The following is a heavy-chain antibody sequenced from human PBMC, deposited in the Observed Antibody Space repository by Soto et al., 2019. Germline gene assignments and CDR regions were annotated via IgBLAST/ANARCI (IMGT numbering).Heavy chain of an antibody. CDR1: GFTFRNAW. Sequence: GALRLSCAASGFTFRNAWMSWVRQFPGKGLEWVGRIKSKSDNGTADHAAPVTGRFTISRDDSKNMLYLQMNSLKTEDTAVYYCTTPKFWSGVDYWGQGTLVTVSS. V-gene: IGHV3-15*01. J-gene: IGHJ4*02. CDR2: IKSKSDNGTA. D-gene: IGHD3-3*01. CDR3: TTPKFWSGVDY.